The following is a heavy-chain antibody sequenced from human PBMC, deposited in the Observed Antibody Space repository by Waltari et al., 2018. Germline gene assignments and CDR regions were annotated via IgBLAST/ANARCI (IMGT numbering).Heavy chain of an antibody. CDR2: VNHGGDT. V-gene: IGHV4-34*01. Sequence: QVQLQGWGAGLLRPSETLSLTCAASGGSFSGYYWSWIRQSPGKGLEWIGDVNHGGDTNYSPSLESRVTISVDMSKNQFSLKMRSVTAADTAIYYCARAPGYKGYFDYWGRGTLVTVSS. CDR1: GGSFSGYY. CDR3: ARAPGYKGYFDY. J-gene: IGHJ4*02. D-gene: IGHD5-12*01.